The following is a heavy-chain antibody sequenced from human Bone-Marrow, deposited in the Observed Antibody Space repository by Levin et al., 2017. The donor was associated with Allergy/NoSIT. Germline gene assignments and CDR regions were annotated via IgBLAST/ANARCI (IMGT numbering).Heavy chain of an antibody. D-gene: IGHD2-2*01. V-gene: IGHV4-59*01. Sequence: ESLKISCTVSGGSISSYYWTWIRQPPGKGLEWIGYIYDSGRTNYNPSLRSRVTISVDTSKNQFSLKLSSVTAADTAVYFCAREYQLFIGPNHYYYGLDVWGQGTTVTVSS. CDR2: IYDSGRT. CDR3: AREYQLFIGPNHYYYGLDV. CDR1: GGSISSYY. J-gene: IGHJ6*02.